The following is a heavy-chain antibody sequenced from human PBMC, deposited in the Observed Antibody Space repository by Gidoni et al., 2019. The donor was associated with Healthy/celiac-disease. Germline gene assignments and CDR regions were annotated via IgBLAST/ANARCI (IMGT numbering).Heavy chain of an antibody. V-gene: IGHV4-61*01. Sequence: QVQRQESGPGLVKPAETLSLPCTVSGGSVSSGSYYWSWSRQPPGKGLEWIGYIYYSGSTNDNPSLKSRVTISVDTSKNQFSLKLSSVTAADTAVYYCAREGIAAAGPTNFDYWGQGTLVTVSS. CDR2: IYYSGST. D-gene: IGHD6-13*01. CDR3: AREGIAAAGPTNFDY. J-gene: IGHJ4*02. CDR1: GGSVSSGSYY.